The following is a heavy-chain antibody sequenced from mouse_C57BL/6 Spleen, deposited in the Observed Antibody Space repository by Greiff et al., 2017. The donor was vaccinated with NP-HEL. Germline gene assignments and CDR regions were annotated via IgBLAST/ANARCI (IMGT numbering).Heavy chain of an antibody. CDR3: ARSLNSLYAMDY. D-gene: IGHD1-3*01. J-gene: IGHJ4*01. CDR1: GYAFSSYW. Sequence: QVQLQQSGAELVKPGASVKISCKASGYAFSSYWMNWVKQRPGKGLEWLGQIYPGDGDTNYNGKFKGKATLTADKSSSTAYMQLSSLTSEDAAVYFCARSLNSLYAMDYWGQGTSGTVSS. CDR2: IYPGDGDT. V-gene: IGHV1-80*01.